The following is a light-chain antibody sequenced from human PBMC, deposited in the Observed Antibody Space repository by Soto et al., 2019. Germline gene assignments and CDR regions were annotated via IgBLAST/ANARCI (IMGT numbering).Light chain of an antibody. J-gene: IGLJ2*01. CDR1: SSNIETNT. CDR3: AAWDDSLNGVV. CDR2: SNN. V-gene: IGLV1-44*01. Sequence: QSVLTQPPSASGTPGQRVTISCSGSSSNIETNTVNWYQQLPGTAPKLLIYSNNQRPSGVPDRFSGSKSDTSASLAISGLQSEDEADYYCAAWDDSLNGVVFGGGTKLTVL.